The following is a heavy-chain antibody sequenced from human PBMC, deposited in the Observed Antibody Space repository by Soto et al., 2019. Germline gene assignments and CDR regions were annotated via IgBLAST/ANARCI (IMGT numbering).Heavy chain of an antibody. CDR3: ARVEGFGPLYDY. J-gene: IGHJ4*02. CDR1: GFTSSSYW. Sequence: EVQLVESGGGSVQPGGSLRLSCAVSGFTSSSYWMHWVRQAPGKGLVWVSRINNEGSSTGYADSVKGRFTISRDNAKNTLYLQMNSLRAEDTAVYYCARVEGFGPLYDYWGQGTLVTVSS. D-gene: IGHD3-10*01. V-gene: IGHV3-74*01. CDR2: INNEGSST.